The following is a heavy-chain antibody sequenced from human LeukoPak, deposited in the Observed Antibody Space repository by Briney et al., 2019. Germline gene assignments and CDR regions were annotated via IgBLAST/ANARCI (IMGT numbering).Heavy chain of an antibody. CDR2: IYYSGST. CDR3: ARGAGAAADFDY. J-gene: IGHJ4*02. Sequence: PSETLSLTCTVSGGSISSGGYYWSWIRQHPGKGLEWIGYIYYSGSTYYNPSLKSRVTISVDTSKNQFSLKLSSVTAADTAVYYCARGAGAAADFDYWGQGTLVTVSS. D-gene: IGHD6-13*01. CDR1: GGSISSGGYY. V-gene: IGHV4-31*03.